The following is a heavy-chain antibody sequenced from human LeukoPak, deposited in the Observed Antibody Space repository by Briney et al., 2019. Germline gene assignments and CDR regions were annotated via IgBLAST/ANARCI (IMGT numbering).Heavy chain of an antibody. J-gene: IGHJ3*02. CDR3: AKGYCSSTSCAPDAFDI. D-gene: IGHD2-2*01. CDR2: ISSSSGTI. V-gene: IGHV3-48*01. Sequence: GGSLRLSCAASGFTFSSYSMNWVRQAPGKGLEWVAYISSSSGTIYYADSVKGRFTISRDNAKTSLYLQMNSLRAEDTAVYYCAKGYCSSTSCAPDAFDIWGQGTMVTVSS. CDR1: GFTFSSYS.